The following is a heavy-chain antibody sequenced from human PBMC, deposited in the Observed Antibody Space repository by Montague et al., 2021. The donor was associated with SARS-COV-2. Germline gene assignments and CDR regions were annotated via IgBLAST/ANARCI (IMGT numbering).Heavy chain of an antibody. CDR3: ARDAFRWAFDC. CDR2: IYTTGST. D-gene: IGHD2/OR15-2a*01. V-gene: IGHV4-61*02. J-gene: IGHJ4*02. CDR1: GDSITSDVSY. Sequence: TLSLTCTVSGDSITSDVSYWSWVRQPAGKGLEWIGRIYTTGSTNYNPSLRSRLTISLDTSKNQFSLKLSSVTAADTAVYYCARDAFRWAFDCWGQGTLVTVSS.